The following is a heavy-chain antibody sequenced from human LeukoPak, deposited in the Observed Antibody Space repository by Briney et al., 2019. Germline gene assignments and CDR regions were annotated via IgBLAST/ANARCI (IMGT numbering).Heavy chain of an antibody. CDR3: ATARNFRFEY. CDR2: ISPTGSTT. J-gene: IGHJ4*02. Sequence: QPGGSLRLSCTASGFSFSGHWMHWARQLPGKGLVWVSRISPTGSTTSYADSVKGRFTVSRDYAKNTLFLQMNNLRTEDTALYFCATARNFRFEYWGQGSLVIVSA. CDR1: GFSFSGHW. D-gene: IGHD1-7*01. V-gene: IGHV3-74*01.